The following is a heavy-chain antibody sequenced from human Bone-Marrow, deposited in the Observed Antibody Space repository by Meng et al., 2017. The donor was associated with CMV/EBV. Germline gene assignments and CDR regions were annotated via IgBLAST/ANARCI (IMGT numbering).Heavy chain of an antibody. CDR1: GDPFTSYD. Sequence: HLVQSGAEVKKPWAAGKVTCKASGDPFTSYDINSVRQAAGQGLEWMGWMNPNSGNTDYAQKFQGRVTMTRNISKSTAYMDLSSLRSEDTAVYYCATGVADFEYWGQGTLVTVSS. J-gene: IGHJ4*02. V-gene: IGHV1-8*01. D-gene: IGHD6-19*01. CDR2: MNPNSGNT. CDR3: ATGVADFEY.